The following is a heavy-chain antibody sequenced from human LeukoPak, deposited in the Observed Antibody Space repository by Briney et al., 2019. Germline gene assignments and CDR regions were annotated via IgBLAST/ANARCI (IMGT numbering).Heavy chain of an antibody. V-gene: IGHV4-30-4*01. D-gene: IGHD3-10*01. CDR1: GDSINSGDFY. Sequence: SETLSLTCTVSGDSINSGDFYWSWIRQPPGKGLEWIGYINYYGNTYYHPSLKSRTIISVDTSKNQFSLKLTSVTAADTAVYYCARDQGSQPNAFDIWGQGTMVTVSS. J-gene: IGHJ3*02. CDR2: INYYGNT. CDR3: ARDQGSQPNAFDI.